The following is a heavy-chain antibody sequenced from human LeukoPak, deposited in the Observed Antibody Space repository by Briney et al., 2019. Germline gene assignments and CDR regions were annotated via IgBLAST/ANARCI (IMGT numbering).Heavy chain of an antibody. D-gene: IGHD3-22*01. J-gene: IGHJ4*02. CDR1: GFTFSSYA. CDR2: ISGSGGST. CDR3: AKGDSSAYTPLDY. Sequence: GGSLRLSCAASGFTFSSYAMNWVRQAPGKGLEWVSAISGSGGSTNYADSVKGRFTIYRDNSKNTLYLQINSLRAEDTAVYYCAKGDSSAYTPLDYWGQGTLVTVSS. V-gene: IGHV3-23*01.